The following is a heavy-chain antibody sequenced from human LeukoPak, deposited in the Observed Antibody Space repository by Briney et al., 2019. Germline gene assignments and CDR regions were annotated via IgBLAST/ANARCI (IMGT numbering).Heavy chain of an antibody. CDR2: ISSSGSTI. CDR3: ARVATSVFSYFDY. D-gene: IGHD1-26*01. J-gene: IGHJ4*02. Sequence: PGGSLRLSCAASGFTFSSYEMNWVRQAPGKGLEWVSYISSSGSTIYYADSVKGRFTISRDNAKNSLYLQMNSLRAEDTAVYYCARVATSVFSYFDYWGQGTLVTVSS. V-gene: IGHV3-48*03. CDR1: GFTFSSYE.